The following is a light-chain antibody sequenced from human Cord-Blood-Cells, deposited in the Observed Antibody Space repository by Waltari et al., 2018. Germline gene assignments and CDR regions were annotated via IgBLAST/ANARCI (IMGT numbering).Light chain of an antibody. CDR2: AAS. Sequence: DIKMTKSPSSLSASVGDRVTITCRASQSISSYLNWYQQKPGKAPKLLIYAASSLQSGVPSRFSGSGSGTDFTLTISSLQPEDFATYYCQQSYSTLSLTFGGGTKVEIK. J-gene: IGKJ4*01. CDR1: QSISSY. CDR3: QQSYSTLSLT. V-gene: IGKV1-39*01.